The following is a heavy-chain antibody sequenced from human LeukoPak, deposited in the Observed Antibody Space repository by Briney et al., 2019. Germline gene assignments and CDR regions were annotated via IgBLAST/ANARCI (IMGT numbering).Heavy chain of an antibody. V-gene: IGHV4-39*07. Sequence: SETLSLTCTVSGGSISSSSYYWGWIRQPPGKGLEWIGSIYYSGSTYYNPSLKSRVTISVDTSKNQFSLKLSSVTAADTAVYYCAREDNNDSSGQDAFDIWGQGTMVTVSS. CDR2: IYYSGST. J-gene: IGHJ3*02. CDR3: AREDNNDSSGQDAFDI. D-gene: IGHD3-22*01. CDR1: GGSISSSSYY.